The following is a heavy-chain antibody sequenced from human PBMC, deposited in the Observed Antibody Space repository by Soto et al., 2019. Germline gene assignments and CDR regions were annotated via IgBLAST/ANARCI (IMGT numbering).Heavy chain of an antibody. J-gene: IGHJ4*02. Sequence: ASVKVSCKASGYTFTGYYMHWVRQAPGQGLEWMGWINPNSGGTNYAQKFQGRVTMTRDTSISTAYMELSRLRSDDTAVYYCARKAVGATETFDYWGQGTLVTSPQ. CDR2: INPNSGGT. V-gene: IGHV1-2*02. CDR1: GYTFTGYY. D-gene: IGHD1-26*01. CDR3: ARKAVGATETFDY.